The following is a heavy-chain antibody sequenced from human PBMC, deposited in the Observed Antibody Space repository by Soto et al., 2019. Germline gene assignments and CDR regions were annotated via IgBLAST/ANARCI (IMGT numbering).Heavy chain of an antibody. D-gene: IGHD2-15*01. Sequence: SVKVSCKASGGTFSRYTISWVRQAPGQGLEWMGRIIPILGIANYAQKFQGRVTITADKSTSTAYMELSSLRSEDTAVYYCARGCSGGSCYSWFDPWGQGTLVTVSS. CDR1: GGTFSRYT. J-gene: IGHJ5*02. CDR3: ARGCSGGSCYSWFDP. CDR2: IIPILGIA. V-gene: IGHV1-69*02.